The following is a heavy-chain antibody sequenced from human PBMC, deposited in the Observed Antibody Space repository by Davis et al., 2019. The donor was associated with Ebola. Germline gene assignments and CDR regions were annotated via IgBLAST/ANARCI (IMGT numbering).Heavy chain of an antibody. V-gene: IGHV1-69*13. Sequence: AASVKVSCKASGGTFSSYAISWVRQAPGQGLEWMGGIIPIFGTANYAQKFQGRVTITADESTSTAYMELSSLRSDDTAVYYCTRGRDCTNGVCYKAHWFDSWGLGTLVTVSS. CDR1: GGTFSSYA. J-gene: IGHJ5*01. CDR3: TRGRDCTNGVCYKAHWFDS. CDR2: IIPIFGTA. D-gene: IGHD2-8*01.